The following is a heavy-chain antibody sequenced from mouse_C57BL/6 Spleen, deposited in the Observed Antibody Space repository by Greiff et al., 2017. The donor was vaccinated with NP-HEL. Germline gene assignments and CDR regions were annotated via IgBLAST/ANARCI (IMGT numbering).Heavy chain of an antibody. D-gene: IGHD1-1*01. V-gene: IGHV1-55*01. J-gene: IGHJ3*01. CDR2: IYPGSGST. CDR3: ARPYYYGSRGFAY. CDR1: GYTFTSYW. Sequence: QVHLPPPGAELVKPGASVKMSCKASGYTFTSYWITWVKQRPGQGLEWIGDIYPGSGSTNYNEKFKSKATLTVDTSSSTAYMQLSSLTSEDSAVYYCARPYYYGSRGFAYWGQGTLVTVSA.